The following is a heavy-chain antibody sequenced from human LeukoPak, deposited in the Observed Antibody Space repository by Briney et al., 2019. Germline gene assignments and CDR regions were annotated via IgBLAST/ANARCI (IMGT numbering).Heavy chain of an antibody. J-gene: IGHJ4*02. CDR2: ISSSSSTI. CDR1: GFTFSSYS. V-gene: IGHV3-48*01. D-gene: IGHD6-19*01. CDR3: AREGSSGWFDY. Sequence: GGSLRLSCAASGFTFSSYSMNWVRQAPGKGLERVSYISSSSSTIYYADSVKGRFTISRDNAKNSLYLQMNSLRAEDTAVYYCAREGSSGWFDYWGQGTLVTVSS.